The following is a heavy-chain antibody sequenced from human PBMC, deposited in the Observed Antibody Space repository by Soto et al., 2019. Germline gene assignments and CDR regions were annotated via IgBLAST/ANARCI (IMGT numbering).Heavy chain of an antibody. CDR2: IYHTGTT. V-gene: IGHV4-39*01. J-gene: IGHJ5*02. D-gene: IGHD1-20*01. CDR3: VRLTSRITAASHGRSNWLVP. CDR1: GGSVTSSSCY. Sequence: QLQLQESGPGLVKPSETLSLTCTVSGGSVTSSSCYWGWIRQPPGKGLEWIGDIYHTGTTYYNPSLNSRVTIYVDTSTEQFSLTLSSVTAADTAMYYCVRLTSRITAASHGRSNWLVPGGPGTMVSVSS.